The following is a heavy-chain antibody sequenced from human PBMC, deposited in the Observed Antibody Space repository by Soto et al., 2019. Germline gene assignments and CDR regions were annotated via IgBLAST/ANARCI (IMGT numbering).Heavy chain of an antibody. CDR3: ARDPGYSYGYN. CDR2: INAGNGNT. J-gene: IGHJ4*02. Sequence: QVQLVQSGAEVKKPGASVKVSCKASGYTFNSYAMNWVRQAPGQRLEWMGWINAGNGNTKYSQKFQGRVTITRDTSASTAYMELSSLRSEDTAVHYCARDPGYSYGYNWGQGTLVTVSS. CDR1: GYTFNSYA. V-gene: IGHV1-3*01. D-gene: IGHD5-18*01.